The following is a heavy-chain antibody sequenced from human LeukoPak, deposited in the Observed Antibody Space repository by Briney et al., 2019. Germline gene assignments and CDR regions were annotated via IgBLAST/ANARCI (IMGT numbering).Heavy chain of an antibody. J-gene: IGHJ4*02. D-gene: IGHD3-3*01. CDR2: INHSGST. CDR1: GGSISSSSYY. CDR3: ARVVGSGYYFDY. Sequence: SETLSLTCTVSGGSISSSSYYWGWIRQPPGKGVEWIGEINHSGSTNYHPSLKSRVTISVDTSKNQFSLKLSSVTAADTAVYYCARVVGSGYYFDYWGQGTLVTVSS. V-gene: IGHV4-39*07.